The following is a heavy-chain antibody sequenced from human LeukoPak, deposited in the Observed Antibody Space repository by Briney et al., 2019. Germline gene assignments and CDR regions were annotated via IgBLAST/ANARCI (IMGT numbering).Heavy chain of an antibody. V-gene: IGHV1-18*01. CDR1: GYTFTSYG. CDR2: ISAYNGNT. CDR3: ARGPDYGDYARPDYYYYGMDV. Sequence: ASVKVSCKASGYTFTSYGISWVRQAPGQGLEWMGWISAYNGNTNYAQKLQGRVTMTTDTSTSTAYMELRSLRSDDTAVYYCARGPDYGDYARPDYYYYGMDVWGQGTTVTVSS. J-gene: IGHJ6*02. D-gene: IGHD4-17*01.